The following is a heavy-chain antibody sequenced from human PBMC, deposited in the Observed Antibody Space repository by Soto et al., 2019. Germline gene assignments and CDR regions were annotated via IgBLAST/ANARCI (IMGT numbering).Heavy chain of an antibody. CDR1: GGSFSGYY. D-gene: IGHD1-20*01. V-gene: IGHV4-34*01. J-gene: IGHJ4*02. Sequence: PSETLSLTCAVYGGSFSGYYWSWIRQPPGKGLEWIGEINHSGSTNYNPSLKSRVTISVDTSKNQFSLKLSSVTAADTAVYYCARGHNWNPYYFDYGGKGTLVTVSS. CDR3: ARGHNWNPYYFDY. CDR2: INHSGST.